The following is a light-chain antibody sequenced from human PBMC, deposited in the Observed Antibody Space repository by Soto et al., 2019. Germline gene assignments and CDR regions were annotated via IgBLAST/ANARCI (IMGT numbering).Light chain of an antibody. CDR3: TSYTSGSPYV. CDR1: SSDVGSYNY. J-gene: IGLJ1*01. Sequence: QSALTQPASVSGSPGQAITISCTGTSSDVGSYNYVSWYQQHPGKAPKLMIYEVSNRPSGVSSRFSGSKSGNTAYLTISGLQAEDEADYYCTSYTSGSPYVFGPGTKLTVL. CDR2: EVS. V-gene: IGLV2-14*01.